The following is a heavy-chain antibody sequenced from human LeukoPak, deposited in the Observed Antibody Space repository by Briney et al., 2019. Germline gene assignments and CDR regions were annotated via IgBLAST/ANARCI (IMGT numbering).Heavy chain of an antibody. V-gene: IGHV3-23*01. Sequence: HPGGSLRLSCAASGFTFSSYAMIWVRQAPGKGLEWVSGISGSGGSTYYADSVKGRFTISRDNSKNTLYLQMNSLRAEDTAVYYCAKGGSSGFDAFDIWGQGTMVTVSS. D-gene: IGHD6-19*01. CDR1: GFTFSSYA. J-gene: IGHJ3*02. CDR2: ISGSGGST. CDR3: AKGGSSGFDAFDI.